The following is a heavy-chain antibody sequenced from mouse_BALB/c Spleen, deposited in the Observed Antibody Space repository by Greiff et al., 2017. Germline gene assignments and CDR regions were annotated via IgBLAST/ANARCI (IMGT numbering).Heavy chain of an antibody. CDR1: GYTFTNYW. CDR2: IYPGGGYT. CDR3: ARYYYGSSYRGGTYFDY. V-gene: IGHV1-63*02. Sequence: LQESGAELVRPGTSVKISCKASGYTFTNYWLGWVKQRPGHGLEWIGDIYPGGGYTNYNEKFKGKATLTADTSSSTAYMQLSSLTSEDSAVYFCARYYYGSSYRGGTYFDYWGQGTTLTVSS. J-gene: IGHJ2*01. D-gene: IGHD1-1*01.